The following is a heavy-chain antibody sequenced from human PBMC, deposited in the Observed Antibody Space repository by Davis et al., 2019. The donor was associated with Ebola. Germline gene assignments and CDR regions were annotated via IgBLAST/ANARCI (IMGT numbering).Heavy chain of an antibody. CDR2: ISSAGSYT. Sequence: PGGSLRLSCVASGFAFRNYWMHWVRQAPGKGLEWVSRISSAGSYTTHADSVRGRFTMSRDNAENTLYLYMNSLRTDDSAVYYCAGFGTDWGPDWWGQGTLVTVSS. CDR1: GFAFRNYW. CDR3: AGFGTDWGPDW. J-gene: IGHJ4*02. V-gene: IGHV3-74*03. D-gene: IGHD3-9*01.